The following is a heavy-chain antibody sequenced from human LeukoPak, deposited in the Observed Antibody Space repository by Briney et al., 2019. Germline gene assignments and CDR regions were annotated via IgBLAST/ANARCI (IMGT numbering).Heavy chain of an antibody. V-gene: IGHV4-59*01. CDR3: ARTSYDVTRYGMDV. D-gene: IGHD5-12*01. CDR1: GGSISRDY. Sequence: SETLSLTCTVSGGSISRDYWSWIRQPPGKGLEWIGYIYYTGSTNYNPSLNSRVTISLETSKNQFSLNLSSVTAADTAVYYCARTSYDVTRYGMDVWGQGTTVTVSS. J-gene: IGHJ6*02. CDR2: IYYTGST.